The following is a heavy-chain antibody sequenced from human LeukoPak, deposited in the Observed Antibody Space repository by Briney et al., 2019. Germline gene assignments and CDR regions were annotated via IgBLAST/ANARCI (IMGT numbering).Heavy chain of an antibody. Sequence: PGGSLRLSCAASGFTFSSYWMSWVRQAPGKGLEWVANIKQDGSEKYYVDSVKGRFTISRDNAKNSLYLQMNSLRAEDTAVYYCARDISTAMVANGPDYWGQGTLVTVSS. D-gene: IGHD5-18*01. V-gene: IGHV3-7*01. CDR1: GFTFSSYW. CDR2: IKQDGSEK. CDR3: ARDISTAMVANGPDY. J-gene: IGHJ4*02.